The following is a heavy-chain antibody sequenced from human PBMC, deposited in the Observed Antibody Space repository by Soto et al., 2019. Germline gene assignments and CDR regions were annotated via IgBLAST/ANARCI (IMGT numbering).Heavy chain of an antibody. CDR3: ASLWFGGSQHYYFDY. CDR2: IYHSVST. J-gene: IGHJ4*02. Sequence: TLSLTCAVSGGSISSGGYSWSWIRQPPGKGLEWIGYIYHSVSTYYNPSLKSRVTISVDRSKNQFSLKLSSVTAADTAVYYCASLWFGGSQHYYFDYWGQGTLVTVSS. D-gene: IGHD3-16*01. CDR1: GGSISSGGYS. V-gene: IGHV4-30-2*01.